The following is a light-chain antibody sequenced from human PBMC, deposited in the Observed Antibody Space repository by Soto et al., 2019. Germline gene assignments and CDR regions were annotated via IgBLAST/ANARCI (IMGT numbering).Light chain of an antibody. J-gene: IGLJ1*01. Sequence: QSALTQPASVSGSPGQSITISCTGTSSDVGGYNYVSWYQQHPGKAPKLMIYEVSNRPSGVSNRFSGSKSGNTASLTISGLHAEDDDDYYCSSYTSSSTYVFGTGTKVTVL. V-gene: IGLV2-14*01. CDR3: SSYTSSSTYV. CDR1: SSDVGGYNY. CDR2: EVS.